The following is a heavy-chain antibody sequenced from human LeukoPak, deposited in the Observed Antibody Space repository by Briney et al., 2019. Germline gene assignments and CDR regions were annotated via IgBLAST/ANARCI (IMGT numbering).Heavy chain of an antibody. CDR2: ISANNENT. J-gene: IGHJ4*02. CDR3: AKDRGVVVTATDY. Sequence: GASVKVSCKASGYTFTSYGISWVRQAPGQGLEWMGWISANNENTHYAQKLQGRVTMTTDTSTSTAYMELRSLRSDDTAVYYCAKDRGVVVTATDYWGQGTLVNVSS. V-gene: IGHV1-18*01. CDR1: GYTFTSYG. D-gene: IGHD2-21*02.